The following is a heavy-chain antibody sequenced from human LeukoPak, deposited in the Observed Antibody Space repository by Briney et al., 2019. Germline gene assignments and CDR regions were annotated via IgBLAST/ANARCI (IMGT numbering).Heavy chain of an antibody. D-gene: IGHD6-13*01. CDR1: GGSISSSSYY. CDR3: ARGGFRAAAGTALWY. V-gene: IGHV4-39*07. J-gene: IGHJ4*02. CDR2: INHSGST. Sequence: SETLSLTCTVSGGSISSSSYYWGWIRQPPGKGLEWIGEINHSGSTNYNPSLKSRVTISVDTSKDQFSLKLNSVTAADTAVYYCARGGFRAAAGTALWYWGQGTLVTVSS.